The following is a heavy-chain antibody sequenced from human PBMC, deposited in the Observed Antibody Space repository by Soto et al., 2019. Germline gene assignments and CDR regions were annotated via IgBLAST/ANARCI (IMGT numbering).Heavy chain of an antibody. CDR1: GDSVSSNSAA. D-gene: IGHD6-13*01. Sequence: PSQTLSLTCAISGDSVSSNSAACNWIRQSPSRGLEWLGRTYYRSKWYNDYAVSVKSRITINPDTSKNQFSLQLNSVTPEDTAVYYCAAAAAAADAFDIWGQGTMVTVSS. J-gene: IGHJ3*02. CDR3: AAAAAAADAFDI. CDR2: TYYRSKWYN. V-gene: IGHV6-1*01.